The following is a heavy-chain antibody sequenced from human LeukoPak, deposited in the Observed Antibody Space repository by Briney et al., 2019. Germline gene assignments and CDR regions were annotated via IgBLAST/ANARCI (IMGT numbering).Heavy chain of an antibody. CDR3: ARRRDYDFWSGYYLGYYYYGMDV. Sequence: ASVKVSCKASGYTFTSYDINWVRQATGQGLEWMGWMNPNSGNTGYAQKFQGRVTMTRNTSISTAYMELSSLRSEDTAVYYCARRRDYDFWSGYYLGYYYYGMDVWGQGTTVTVSS. CDR2: MNPNSGNT. V-gene: IGHV1-8*01. CDR1: GYTFTSYD. J-gene: IGHJ6*02. D-gene: IGHD3-3*01.